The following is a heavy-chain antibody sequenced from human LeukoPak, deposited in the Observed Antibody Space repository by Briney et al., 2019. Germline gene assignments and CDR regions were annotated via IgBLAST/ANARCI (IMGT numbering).Heavy chain of an antibody. V-gene: IGHV1-69*06. D-gene: IGHD1-14*01. CDR3: ARDSYNHDAFDI. J-gene: IGHJ3*02. Sequence: SVKVSCKASGGTFSSYAISWVRQAPGQGLEWMGGIIPIFGTANYAQKFQGRVTITADKSTSTAYMELSSLRSEDTAVYYCARDSYNHDAFDIWGQGTTVTVSS. CDR2: IIPIFGTA. CDR1: GGTFSSYA.